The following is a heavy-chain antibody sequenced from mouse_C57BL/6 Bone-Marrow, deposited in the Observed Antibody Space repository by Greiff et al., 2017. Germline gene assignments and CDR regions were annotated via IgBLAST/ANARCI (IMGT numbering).Heavy chain of an antibody. V-gene: IGHV1-54*01. CDR1: GYAFTNYL. Sequence: VQLQQSGAELVRPGTSVKVSCKASGYAFTNYLIEWVKQRPGQGLEWIGVINPGSGGTNYNEKFKGKATLTADKSSSTAYMQLSSLTSEDSAVYFCASSYGSSSWFAYWGQGTLVTVSA. CDR3: ASSYGSSSWFAY. J-gene: IGHJ3*01. D-gene: IGHD1-1*01. CDR2: INPGSGGT.